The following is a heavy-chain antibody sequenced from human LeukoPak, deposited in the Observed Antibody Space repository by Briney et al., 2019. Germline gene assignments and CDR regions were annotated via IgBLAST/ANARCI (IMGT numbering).Heavy chain of an antibody. CDR1: GFSFSSYG. Sequence: PGRSLSLSCAASGFSFSSYGMHWVRQAPGKGLEWVAVIWYDGTNKYYADSVKGRFTISRDNSKNTLYLQMNSLRAEDTAVYYCARDQRGFSYSKYYFDYWGQGTLVTVSS. V-gene: IGHV3-33*01. J-gene: IGHJ4*02. CDR3: ARDQRGFSYSKYYFDY. CDR2: IWYDGTNK. D-gene: IGHD5-18*01.